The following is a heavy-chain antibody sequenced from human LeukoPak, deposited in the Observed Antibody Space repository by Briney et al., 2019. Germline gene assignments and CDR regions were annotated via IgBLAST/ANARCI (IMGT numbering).Heavy chain of an antibody. CDR3: AKDSGQALYCSSTSCYPYDAFDI. Sequence: GGSLRLSCAASGFTFSTYAMHWVRQAPGKGLEWVSLISSGGTDEYYADSVKGRFTISRDNSKNTLYLQLNSLRAEDTALYYCAKDSGQALYCSSTSCYPYDAFDIWGQGTMVTVSS. V-gene: IGHV3-30*01. CDR1: GFTFSTYA. J-gene: IGHJ3*02. D-gene: IGHD2-2*01. CDR2: ISSGGTDE.